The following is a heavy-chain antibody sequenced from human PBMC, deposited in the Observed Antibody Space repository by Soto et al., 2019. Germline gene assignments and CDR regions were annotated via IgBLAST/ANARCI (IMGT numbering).Heavy chain of an antibody. D-gene: IGHD5-18*01. V-gene: IGHV1-69*12. CDR3: ASGIQLWLRRINNGYSG. CDR1: GGTFSTYA. J-gene: IGHJ4*02. CDR2: IIPMFGTA. Sequence: QVQLVQSGAEVKKPESSVKVSCKAPGGTFSTYAISWVRQAPGQGLEWMGGIIPMFGTANYAQRFQDRVTMPADESTNTVYMELSSLRSEDTAVYFCASGIQLWLRRINNGYSGWGQGTLVTVSS.